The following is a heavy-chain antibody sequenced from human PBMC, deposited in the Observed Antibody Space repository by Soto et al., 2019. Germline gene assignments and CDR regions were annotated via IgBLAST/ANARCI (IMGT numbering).Heavy chain of an antibody. V-gene: IGHV4-30-2*01. Sequence: SETLSLTCAVSGGSISSGGYSWSWIRQPPGKGLEWIGYIYHSGSTYYNPSLKSRVTISVDRSKNQFSLKLSSVTAADTAVYYCARGGPKAGLFLEWVNWFDPWGQGTLVTVSS. CDR1: GGSISSGGYS. D-gene: IGHD3-3*01. J-gene: IGHJ5*02. CDR3: ARGGPKAGLFLEWVNWFDP. CDR2: IYHSGST.